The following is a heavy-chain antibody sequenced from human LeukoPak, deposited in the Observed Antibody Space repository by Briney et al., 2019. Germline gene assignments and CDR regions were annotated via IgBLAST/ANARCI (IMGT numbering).Heavy chain of an antibody. CDR1: GFSLSTSAMR. CDR3: ARTYDRSGYLFDY. Sequence: KESGPALVKPTQTLTLTCTFSGFSLSTSAMRVSWIRQPPGKALEWLARIDWDNDKFYKTSLETRLTISKYTSKNQVVRTMTNMDPVDTATYYCARTYDRSGYLFDYWGQGTLVTVSS. CDR2: IDWDNDK. V-gene: IGHV2-70*04. D-gene: IGHD3-22*01. J-gene: IGHJ4*02.